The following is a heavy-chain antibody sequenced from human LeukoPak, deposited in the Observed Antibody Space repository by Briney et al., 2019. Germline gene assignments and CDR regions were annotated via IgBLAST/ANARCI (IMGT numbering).Heavy chain of an antibody. CDR2: TYYSGST. V-gene: IGHV4-39*02. D-gene: IGHD7-27*01. CDR1: GGSISSSIYY. J-gene: IGHJ4*02. Sequence: SETLSLTCTVSGGSISSSIYYWDWLRQPPGKGLEWIGSTYYSGSTYYNPSLKSRVTISVDTSKNHFSLKLSSVTAADTAVYYCARLGSAGPRRYFDYWGQGTLVTVSS. CDR3: ARLGSAGPRRYFDY.